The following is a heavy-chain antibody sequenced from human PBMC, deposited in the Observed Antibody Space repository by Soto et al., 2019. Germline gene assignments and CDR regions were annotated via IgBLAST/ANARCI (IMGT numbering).Heavy chain of an antibody. CDR1: GFTFSSYA. CDR2: ISYDGSNK. V-gene: IGHV3-30-3*01. CDR3: ARDNLGDGYDY. J-gene: IGHJ4*02. Sequence: GGSLRLSCAASGFTFSSYAMHWVRQAPGKGLEWVAVISYDGSNKYYADSVKGRFTISRDNSKNTLYLQMNSLRAEDTAVYYCARDNLGDGYDYWGQGTLVTVSS. D-gene: IGHD2-21*01.